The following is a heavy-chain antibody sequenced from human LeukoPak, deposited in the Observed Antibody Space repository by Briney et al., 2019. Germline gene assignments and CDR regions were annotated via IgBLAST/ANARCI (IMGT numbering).Heavy chain of an antibody. CDR2: IYHSGST. J-gene: IGHJ3*02. D-gene: IGHD2-21*02. Sequence: PSETLSLTCAVSGGSISSSNWWSWVRQPPGKGLEWIGEIYHSGSTNYNPSLKSRVTISVDKSKNQFFLKLSSVTAADTAVYYCATYCGGDCSLLNAFDIWGQGTMVTVSS. CDR1: GGSISSSNW. CDR3: ATYCGGDCSLLNAFDI. V-gene: IGHV4-4*02.